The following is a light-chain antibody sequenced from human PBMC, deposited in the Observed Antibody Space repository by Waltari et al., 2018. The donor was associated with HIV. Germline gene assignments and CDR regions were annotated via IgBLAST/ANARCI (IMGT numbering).Light chain of an antibody. CDR3: QVWDRSAGQPGDRYV. Sequence: SSVLTQPPSVSVAPRETATVTCEGANIARQSVHWYHQKPGQAPVFVMSNDTARPSGIPERFSGSTSGNTATLTITKAEAGDEADYFCQVWDRSAGQPGDRYVFGPGTKVSVL. V-gene: IGLV3-21*02. J-gene: IGLJ1*01. CDR2: NDT. CDR1: NIARQS.